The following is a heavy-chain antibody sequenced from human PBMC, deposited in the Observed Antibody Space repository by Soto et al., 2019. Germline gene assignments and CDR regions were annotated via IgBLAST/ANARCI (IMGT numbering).Heavy chain of an antibody. Sequence: LSLTCTVSGGSISSGDYYWSWIRQPPGKGLEWIGYIYYSGSTYYNPSLKSRVTISVDTSKNQFSLKLSSVTAADTAVYYCARGDYYDSSGYLPWGQGTLVTVSS. J-gene: IGHJ5*02. V-gene: IGHV4-30-4*01. CDR3: ARGDYYDSSGYLP. D-gene: IGHD3-22*01. CDR2: IYYSGST. CDR1: GGSISSGDYY.